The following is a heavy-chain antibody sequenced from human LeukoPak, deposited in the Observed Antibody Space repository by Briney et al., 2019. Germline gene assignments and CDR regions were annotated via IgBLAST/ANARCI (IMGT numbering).Heavy chain of an antibody. CDR2: ISYDGSNK. Sequence: PGGSLRLSCAASGFTFSSYAMHWVRQAPGKGLEWVAVISYDGSNKYYADSVKGRFTISRDNSENTLYLQMSGLRAEDTAIYYCAKGTGDTAYYFDFWGQGVLVTVSS. CDR1: GFTFSSYA. D-gene: IGHD7-27*01. V-gene: IGHV3-30-3*01. J-gene: IGHJ4*02. CDR3: AKGTGDTAYYFDF.